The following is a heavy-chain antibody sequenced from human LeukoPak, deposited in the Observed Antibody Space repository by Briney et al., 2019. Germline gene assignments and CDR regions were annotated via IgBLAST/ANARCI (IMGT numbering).Heavy chain of an antibody. D-gene: IGHD4-17*01. CDR1: GGSISSSSYY. Sequence: SETLSLTCTVSGGSISSSSYYRGWTRQPPGKGLEWIGSIYYSGSTYYNPSLKSRVTISVDTSKNQFSLKLSSVTAADTAVYYCARQVMDYGDLYNDYWGQGTLVTVSS. CDR3: ARQVMDYGDLYNDY. CDR2: IYYSGST. J-gene: IGHJ4*02. V-gene: IGHV4-39*01.